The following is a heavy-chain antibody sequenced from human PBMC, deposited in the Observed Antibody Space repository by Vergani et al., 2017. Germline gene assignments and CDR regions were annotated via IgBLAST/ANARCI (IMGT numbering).Heavy chain of an antibody. CDR3: AKDAPSSITILDY. CDR1: GFTFSSYG. Sequence: QVQLVESGGGVVQPGRSLRLSCAASGFTFSSYGMHWVRQAPGKGLEWVAVISYDGSNKYYADSVKGRFTIFRDNSKNTLYLQMNSLRAVDTAVYYCAKDAPSSITILDYWGQGTLVTVSS. CDR2: ISYDGSNK. V-gene: IGHV3-30*18. D-gene: IGHD3-3*01. J-gene: IGHJ4*02.